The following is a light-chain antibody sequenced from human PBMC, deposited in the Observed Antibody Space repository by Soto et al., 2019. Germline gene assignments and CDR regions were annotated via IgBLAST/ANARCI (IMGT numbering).Light chain of an antibody. CDR3: QQHSISPWT. CDR1: QSVTGNY. V-gene: IGKV3-20*01. J-gene: IGKJ1*01. Sequence: EIVLTQSPGTLSLSPGESAALSCRASQSVTGNYLVWYRQKPGQAPRLLMYAISSRAAGIPDRFSGSGSGTDFTLTITILEPEDPAVYYCQQHSISPWTFGQGTRVEV. CDR2: AIS.